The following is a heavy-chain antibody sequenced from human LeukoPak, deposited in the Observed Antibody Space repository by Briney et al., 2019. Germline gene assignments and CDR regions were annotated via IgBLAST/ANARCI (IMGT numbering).Heavy chain of an antibody. CDR2: ISYDGSNK. D-gene: IGHD3-22*01. CDR1: GFTFSSYG. J-gene: IGHJ4*02. V-gene: IGHV3-30*18. CDR3: AKDLPLHYYDSSGYPNLFDY. Sequence: PGGSLRLSCAASGFTFSSYGMHWVRQAPGKGLEWVAVISYDGSNKYYADSVKGRFTISRDNSKNTLYLQMNSLRAEDTAVYYCAKDLPLHYYDSSGYPNLFDYWGQGTLVTVSS.